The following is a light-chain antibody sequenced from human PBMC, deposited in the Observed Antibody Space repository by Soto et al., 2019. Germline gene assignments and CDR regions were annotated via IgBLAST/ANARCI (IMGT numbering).Light chain of an antibody. Sequence: QTVVTQPPSASQTPGQRVTISCSGSRSNVGRNSVSWYQHVPGTAPKLLIYSHDQRPSGVPDRISASRSGTAASLAISGLRSEDEAFYYCAAWDDSLNAWVFCGGTKLTVL. V-gene: IGLV1-44*01. CDR2: SHD. CDR3: AAWDDSLNAWV. J-gene: IGLJ3*02. CDR1: RSNVGRNS.